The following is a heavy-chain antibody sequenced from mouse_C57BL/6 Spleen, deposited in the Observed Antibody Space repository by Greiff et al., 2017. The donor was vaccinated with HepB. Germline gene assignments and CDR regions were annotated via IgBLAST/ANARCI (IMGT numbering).Heavy chain of an antibody. CDR1: GYTFTDYE. CDR2: IDPETGGT. V-gene: IGHV1-15*01. D-gene: IGHD1-1*01. J-gene: IGHJ2*01. CDR3: TRKSYYGSSHFDY. Sequence: VQLQHSGAELVRPGASVTLSCKASGYTFTDYEMHWVKQTPVHGLEWIGAIDPETGGTAYNQKFKGKAILTADKSSSTAYMELRSLTSEDSAVYYCTRKSYYGSSHFDYWGQGTTLTVSS.